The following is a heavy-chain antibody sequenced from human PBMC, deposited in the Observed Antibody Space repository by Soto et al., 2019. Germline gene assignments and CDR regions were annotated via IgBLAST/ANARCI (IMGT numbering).Heavy chain of an antibody. CDR3: AGRGYYPKSGMDV. Sequence: PSGTLSLTCAVSGGSISSGGYSWSWIRQPPGKGREWSGYIYHSGSTYYNPSLKSRVTISVDRSKNQFSLKLSAVTAADTAVYYCAGRGYYPKSGMDVWGPGPIVTVS. V-gene: IGHV4-30-2*01. CDR1: GGSISSGGYS. CDR2: IYHSGST. J-gene: IGHJ6*02. D-gene: IGHD3-22*01.